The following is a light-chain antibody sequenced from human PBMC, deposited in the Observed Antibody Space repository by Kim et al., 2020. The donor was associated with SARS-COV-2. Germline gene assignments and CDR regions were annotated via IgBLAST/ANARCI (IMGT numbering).Light chain of an antibody. J-gene: IGKJ4*01. CDR3: QQYNRYPLN. CDR1: QSINTW. CDR2: DAS. Sequence: DIQMTQSPSTLSASVGDRVTITCRASQSINTWMAWYQQKPGKAPNLLIYDASSLESGVPSRFSGSGSGTEFTLTISSLQPDDFATYFCQQYNRYPLNFGGGTKVDIK. V-gene: IGKV1-5*01.